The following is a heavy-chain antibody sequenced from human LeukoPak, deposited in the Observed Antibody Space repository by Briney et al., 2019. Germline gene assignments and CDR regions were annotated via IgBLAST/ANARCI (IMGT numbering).Heavy chain of an antibody. CDR1: GFTFSTSV. V-gene: IGHV3-48*04. CDR2: ISSSSAAI. CDR3: ARDVLNWNGMDV. J-gene: IGHJ6*02. Sequence: PGGSLRLSCAASGFTFSTSVMNWVRQAPGQGLEWIAYISSSSAAIFYAGSVKGRFIISRDNAKNSLYLQMNSLRAEDTAVYYCARDVLNWNGMDVWGQGTTVTISS. D-gene: IGHD3-3*01.